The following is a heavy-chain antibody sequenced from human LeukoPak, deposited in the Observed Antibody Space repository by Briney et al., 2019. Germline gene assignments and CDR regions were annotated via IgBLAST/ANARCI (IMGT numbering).Heavy chain of an antibody. V-gene: IGHV1-69*13. CDR1: GGTFSSYA. CDR2: IIPIFGTA. CDR3: ARNYGMAASYSSGYDY. D-gene: IGHD6-19*01. Sequence: GASVKVSCKASGGTFSSYAISWVRQAPGQGLEWMGGIIPIFGTANYAQKFQGRVTITADESMSTAYMELSSLRSEDTAVYYCARNYGMAASYSSGYDYWGQGTLVTVSS. J-gene: IGHJ4*02.